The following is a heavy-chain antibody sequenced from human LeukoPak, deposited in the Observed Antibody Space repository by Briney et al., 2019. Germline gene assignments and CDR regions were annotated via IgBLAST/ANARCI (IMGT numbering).Heavy chain of an antibody. Sequence: PGRSPRLSCAASGFTFSNYATHWVRQAPGKGLEWVGVISYDGNNKYYADSVKGRFTISRDNSKNTLYLQMNSLRAEDTAVYYCARGDCSGNNCRFDHWGQGTLVTVSS. CDR2: ISYDGNNK. J-gene: IGHJ4*02. CDR1: GFTFSNYA. D-gene: IGHD3-22*01. CDR3: ARGDCSGNNCRFDH. V-gene: IGHV3-30-3*01.